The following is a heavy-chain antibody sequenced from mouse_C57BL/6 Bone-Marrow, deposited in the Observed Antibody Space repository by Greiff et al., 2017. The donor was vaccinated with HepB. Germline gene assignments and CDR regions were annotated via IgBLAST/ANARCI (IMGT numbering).Heavy chain of an antibody. Sequence: DVKLVESGGGLVQSGRSLRLSCATSGFTFSDFYMEWVRQAPGKGLEWIAASRNKANDYTTEYSASVKGRFIVSRDTSQSILYLQMNALRAEDPAIYYCARDADGYYGFAYWGQGTLVTVSA. CDR1: GFTFSDFY. CDR2: SRNKANDYTT. D-gene: IGHD2-3*01. CDR3: ARDADGYYGFAY. J-gene: IGHJ3*01. V-gene: IGHV7-1*01.